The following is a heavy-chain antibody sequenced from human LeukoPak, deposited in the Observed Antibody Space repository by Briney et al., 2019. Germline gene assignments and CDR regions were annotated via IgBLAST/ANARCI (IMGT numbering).Heavy chain of an antibody. CDR1: GGSFSGYY. V-gene: IGHV4-34*01. D-gene: IGHD3-3*01. Sequence: SETPSLTCAVYGGSFSGYYWSWIRQPPGKGLEWIGEINHSGSTNYNPSLKSRVTISVDTSKNQFSLKLSSVTAADTAVYYCARAGYDFWSGTHVNFDYWGQGTLVTVSS. CDR3: ARAGYDFWSGTHVNFDY. CDR2: INHSGST. J-gene: IGHJ4*02.